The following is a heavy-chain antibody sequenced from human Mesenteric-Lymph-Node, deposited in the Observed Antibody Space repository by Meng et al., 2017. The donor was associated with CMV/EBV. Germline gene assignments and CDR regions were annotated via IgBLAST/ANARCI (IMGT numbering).Heavy chain of an antibody. Sequence: GGSLRLSCSSSGFIFSDYGIHWVRQAPGKGLEWVTFIRRDGSDKFYGDSVKGRFTISRDNAKNSLYLQMNSLRAEDTAVYYCARDLLPIVWGQGTLVTVSS. CDR3: ARDLLPIV. V-gene: IGHV3-30*02. CDR2: IRRDGSDK. J-gene: IGHJ4*02. D-gene: IGHD2-15*01. CDR1: GFIFSDYG.